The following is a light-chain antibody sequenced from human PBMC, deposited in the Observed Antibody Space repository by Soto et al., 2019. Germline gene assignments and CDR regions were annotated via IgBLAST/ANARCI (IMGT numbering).Light chain of an antibody. CDR3: QQYNNWPPLT. V-gene: IGKV3D-15*01. Sequence: IVMTQSPATLSVSPGERATLSCRASQSVSSNLAWYQQKPGQAPRLLIYGASTRATGIPARFSGSGSGTEFTLTISSLQSEDFAVYYCQQYNNWPPLTFGGGTKVESK. J-gene: IGKJ4*01. CDR2: GAS. CDR1: QSVSSN.